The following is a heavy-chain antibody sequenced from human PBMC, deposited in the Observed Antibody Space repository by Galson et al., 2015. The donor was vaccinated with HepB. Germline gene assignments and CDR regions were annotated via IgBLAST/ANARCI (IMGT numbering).Heavy chain of an antibody. Sequence: ALVKPTQTLTLTCTFSGFSLSTGGVAVGWIRQPPGKALEWLGIIYWNDEKRYSPSLKSRLTITKDTSKNQVVLIMTNIDPVDTGTYYCAHSRKLGMNFDYWGQGTLVTVSS. V-gene: IGHV2-5*01. CDR2: IYWNDEK. CDR1: GFSLSTGGVA. J-gene: IGHJ4*02. D-gene: IGHD7-27*01. CDR3: AHSRKLGMNFDY.